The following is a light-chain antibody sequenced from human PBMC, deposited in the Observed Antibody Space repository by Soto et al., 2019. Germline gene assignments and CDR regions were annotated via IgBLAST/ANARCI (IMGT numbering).Light chain of an antibody. Sequence: ATQMTQSPSSLSASVGDRVTIACRASQGIRTELGWYQQKAGEAPKLLIYAASTLQSGVPPRFSGSGSGTDFTLTISSLQPEYFSTYYCLQDYDDPRTFGQGPKLDIK. V-gene: IGKV1-6*01. CDR1: QGIRTE. J-gene: IGKJ1*01. CDR2: AAS. CDR3: LQDYDDPRT.